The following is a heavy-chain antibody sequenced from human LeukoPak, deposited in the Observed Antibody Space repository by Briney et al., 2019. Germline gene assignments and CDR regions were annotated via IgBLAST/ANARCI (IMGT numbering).Heavy chain of an antibody. D-gene: IGHD3-10*01. Sequence: ASVRVSCKASGYTFTGYYMHWVRQAPGQWLEWMGRINPNSGGTNYAQKFQGRVTMTRDTSISTVYMELSRLRSDDTAVYYCARDASYGVLWFGADYYYYYYMDVWGKGTTVTVSS. V-gene: IGHV1-2*06. J-gene: IGHJ6*03. CDR2: INPNSGGT. CDR3: ARDASYGVLWFGADYYYYYYMDV. CDR1: GYTFTGYY.